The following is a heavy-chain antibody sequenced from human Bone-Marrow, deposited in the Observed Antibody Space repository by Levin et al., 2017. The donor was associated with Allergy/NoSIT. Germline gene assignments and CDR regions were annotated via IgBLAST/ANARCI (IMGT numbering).Heavy chain of an antibody. CDR1: GYTFTTYG. J-gene: IGHJ6*02. V-gene: IGHV1-18*01. Sequence: PEASVKVSCKASGYTFTTYGLTWVRQAPGQGLEWMGWVSAYSGNTNYALNLQDRVTMTTDTATNTAYMELTSLRSDDTAIYYCARGHFPYYYYGMDVWGQGTTVVVSS. CDR3: ARGHFPYYYYGMDV. CDR2: VSAYSGNT.